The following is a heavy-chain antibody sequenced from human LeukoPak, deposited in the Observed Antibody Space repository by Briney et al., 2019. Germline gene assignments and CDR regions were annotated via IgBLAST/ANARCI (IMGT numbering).Heavy chain of an antibody. D-gene: IGHD3-9*01. CDR2: IYYSGST. Sequence: PSETLSLTCTASGGSISSSSYYWGWIRQPPGKGLEWIGSIYYSGSTYYNPSLKSRVTISVDTSKNQFSLKLSSVTAADTAVYYCAREAVVDFSPFDYWGQGTLVTVSS. CDR3: AREAVVDFSPFDY. CDR1: GGSISSSSYY. J-gene: IGHJ4*02. V-gene: IGHV4-39*01.